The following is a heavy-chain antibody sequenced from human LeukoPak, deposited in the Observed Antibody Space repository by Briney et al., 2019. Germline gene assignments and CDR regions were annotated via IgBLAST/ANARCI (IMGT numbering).Heavy chain of an antibody. V-gene: IGHV3-7*01. D-gene: IGHD6-13*01. CDR3: ARDGRTAPGTMDY. J-gene: IGHJ4*02. Sequence: PGGSLRLSCAVSGFPFSNYWMSWVRQAPGKGLEWVANIKPDGTERHYVDSVKGRFTISRDNAKNSLFLQMNSLRAEDTAVYYCARDGRTAPGTMDYWGQGTLVTV. CDR2: IKPDGTER. CDR1: GFPFSNYW.